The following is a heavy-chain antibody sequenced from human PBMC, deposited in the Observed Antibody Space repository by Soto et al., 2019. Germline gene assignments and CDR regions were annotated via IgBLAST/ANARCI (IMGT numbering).Heavy chain of an antibody. Sequence: QVQLVQSGAEMKKPGSSVKVSCKVSGDSFISYAISWVRQAPGEGLEWVGGIIPIFETANYAQNFQGRVTITAVDSTTTAYSEVTRLRPQDTAVFYCASSDSSSWQHDYWGQGTLITVSS. V-gene: IGHV1-69*01. CDR2: IIPIFETA. D-gene: IGHD6-13*01. CDR3: ASSDSSSWQHDY. CDR1: GDSFISYA. J-gene: IGHJ4*02.